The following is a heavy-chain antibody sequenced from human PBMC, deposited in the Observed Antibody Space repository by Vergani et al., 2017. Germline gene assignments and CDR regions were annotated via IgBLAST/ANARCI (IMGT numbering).Heavy chain of an antibody. CDR3: AGEPNGSGWGYAFDI. D-gene: IGHD6-19*01. Sequence: QVQLVQSGAEVKKPGSSVKVSCKASGGTFSSYAISWVRQAPGQGLEWMGRIIPILGIANYAQKFQGRVTITADKSTSTAYMELRSLRSEDTAVYYCAGEPNGSGWGYAFDIWGQGTMVTVSS. CDR2: IIPILGIA. CDR1: GGTFSSYA. J-gene: IGHJ3*02. V-gene: IGHV1-69*04.